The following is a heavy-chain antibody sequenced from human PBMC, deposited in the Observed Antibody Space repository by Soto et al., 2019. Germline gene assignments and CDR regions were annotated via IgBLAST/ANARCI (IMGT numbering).Heavy chain of an antibody. Sequence: ASVKVSCKASGYTFTSYYMHWVRQAPGQVLEGMGIINPSGGSTSYAQKFQGRVTMTRDTSANSVYMELRCLRSEDTAVYYCARESPAPRAHLGYWGQGTIVTVSS. D-gene: IGHD1-26*01. CDR1: GYTFTSYY. CDR3: ARESPAPRAHLGY. CDR2: INPSGGST. V-gene: IGHV1-46*01. J-gene: IGHJ4*02.